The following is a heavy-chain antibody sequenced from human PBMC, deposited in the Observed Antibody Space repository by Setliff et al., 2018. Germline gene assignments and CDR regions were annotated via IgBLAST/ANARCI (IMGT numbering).Heavy chain of an antibody. D-gene: IGHD3-10*01. CDR1: GYSISSSYY. CDR2: IYYSGST. CDR3: ARSSSGSPHYYYAMDV. J-gene: IGHJ6*02. Sequence: SETLSLTCAVSGYSISSSYYWGWIRQPPGKGLEWIGSIYYSGSTYYNPSLKSRVTISVDTSKNQFFLKLSSVTAADTAVYYCARSSSGSPHYYYAMDVWGQGTTVTVSS. V-gene: IGHV4-38-2*01.